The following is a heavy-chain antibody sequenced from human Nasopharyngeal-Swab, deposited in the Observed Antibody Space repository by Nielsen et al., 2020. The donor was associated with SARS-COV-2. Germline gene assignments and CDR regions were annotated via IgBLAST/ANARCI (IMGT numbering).Heavy chain of an antibody. Sequence: SVKVSCKASGCTFSSYAIRWVRQAPGQGLEWMGGIIPIIGIANYAQKFQGRVTITADTSTSTAYMELSSLRSEDTAVYYCAREILRFLECLLPDAFDILGQGTMVTVSS. J-gene: IGHJ3*02. CDR1: GCTFSSYA. D-gene: IGHD3-3*01. V-gene: IGHV1-69*10. CDR3: AREILRFLECLLPDAFDI. CDR2: IIPIIGIA.